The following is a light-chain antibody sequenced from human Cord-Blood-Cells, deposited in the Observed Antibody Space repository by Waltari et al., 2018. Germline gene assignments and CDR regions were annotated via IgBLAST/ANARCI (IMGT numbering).Light chain of an antibody. V-gene: IGLV2-23*01. CDR3: CSYAGSSTWV. CDR2: EGS. Sequence: QSALTQPASVSGSPGQSITISCPGTSSDVGSYNLVSWYQQPPGKAPKRTISEGSKQPSGVSNRFSGSKSGNTASLTISGLQAEDEADYYCCSYAGSSTWVFGGGTKLTVL. J-gene: IGLJ3*02. CDR1: SSDVGSYNL.